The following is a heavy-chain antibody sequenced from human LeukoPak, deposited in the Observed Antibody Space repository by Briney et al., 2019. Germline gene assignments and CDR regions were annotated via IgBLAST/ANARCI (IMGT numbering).Heavy chain of an antibody. CDR3: ARDWPTYYDILTGLIYY. J-gene: IGHJ4*02. CDR2: ISSTSSHI. CDR1: GFTSSSYA. Sequence: GGSLRLSCAASGFTSSSYAMSWVRQAPGKGLEWVSYISSTSSHINYADSVKGRFTISRDNAKNSLYLQMNSLRAEDTAVYYCARDWPTYYDILTGLIYYCGQGTLVTVSS. D-gene: IGHD3-9*01. V-gene: IGHV3-21*05.